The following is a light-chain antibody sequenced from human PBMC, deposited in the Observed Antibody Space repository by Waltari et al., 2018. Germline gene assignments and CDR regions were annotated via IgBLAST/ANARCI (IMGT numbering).Light chain of an antibody. J-gene: IGKJ2*01. V-gene: IGKV1-39*01. CDR1: QSIGSY. CDR3: KQSYSFPHT. Sequence: DIQMTQSPSSLSASVGDRVTISCRASQSIGSYLNWYQQEPGKAPKLLIYAASNLQGGVPSRFSGSESGADFTLTISSLQPEDFATYHCKQSYSFPHTFGQGTKLEIK. CDR2: AAS.